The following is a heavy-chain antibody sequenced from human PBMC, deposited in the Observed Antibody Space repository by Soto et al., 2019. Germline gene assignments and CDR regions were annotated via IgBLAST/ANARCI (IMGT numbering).Heavy chain of an antibody. Sequence: SETLSLTCAVSGGSISTSNWWTWVRQPPGKGLEWIGQIYHTGSTSYSPSLKSRVTISIDKSKNQFSLKLSSVTAADTAVYYCARDTGSGPHFDYWGQGTLVTVSS. CDR3: ARDTGSGPHFDY. J-gene: IGHJ4*02. D-gene: IGHD2-15*01. V-gene: IGHV4-4*02. CDR1: GGSISTSNW. CDR2: IYHTGST.